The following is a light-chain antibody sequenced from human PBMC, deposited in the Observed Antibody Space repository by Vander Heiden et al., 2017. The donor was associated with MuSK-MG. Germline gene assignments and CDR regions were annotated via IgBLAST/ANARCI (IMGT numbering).Light chain of an antibody. CDR1: SSDVGSYNL. Sequence: QSALTQPASVSGSPGQSITISCPGPSSDVGSYNLVSWYQQHPGKAPKLMIYEVSKRPSGVSNRFSGAKSGNTASLTISGLQAEDEADYYCCSYAGSSTFEVFGGGTKLTVL. V-gene: IGLV2-23*02. CDR2: EVS. CDR3: CSYAGSSTFEV. J-gene: IGLJ2*01.